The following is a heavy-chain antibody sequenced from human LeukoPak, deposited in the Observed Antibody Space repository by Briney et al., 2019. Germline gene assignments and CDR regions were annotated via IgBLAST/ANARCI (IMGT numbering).Heavy chain of an antibody. CDR3: ARGMYDILTGYYNGIDY. J-gene: IGHJ4*02. Sequence: SETLSLTCTVSGGSISSYYWSWIRQPPGKGLEWIGYIYYSGSTNYNPSLKSRVTISVDTSKNQFSLKLSSETAADTAVYYCARGMYDILTGYYNGIDYWGQGTLVTVSS. V-gene: IGHV4-59*01. CDR2: IYYSGST. D-gene: IGHD3-9*01. CDR1: GGSISSYY.